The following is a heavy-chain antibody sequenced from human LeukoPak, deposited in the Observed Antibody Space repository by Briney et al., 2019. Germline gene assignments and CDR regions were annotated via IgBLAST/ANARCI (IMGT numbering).Heavy chain of an antibody. J-gene: IGHJ6*03. V-gene: IGHV3-9*01. CDR2: ISWNSGSI. D-gene: IGHD1-26*01. CDR1: GFSFDDYA. CDR3: ARGRSGSYSYYMDV. Sequence: GGSLRLSCAASGFSFDDYAMHWVRQVPGKGLEWVAGISWNSGSIAYADSVKGRFTISRDNAKNSLYLQMNSLRAEDTAVYYCARGRSGSYSYYMDVWGKGTTVTISS.